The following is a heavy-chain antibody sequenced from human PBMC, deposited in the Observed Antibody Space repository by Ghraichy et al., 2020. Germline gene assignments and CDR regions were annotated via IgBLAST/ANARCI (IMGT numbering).Heavy chain of an antibody. CDR2: VNHAGRT. D-gene: IGHD1-26*01. CDR1: GGSFSGYY. V-gene: IGHV4-34*01. J-gene: IGHJ4*02. Sequence: SETLSLTCRVSGGSFSGYYWIWIRQSPTKGLEWIGEVNHAGRTNYNPSLTSRVTISIDTSNMQFSLNLTSVTAADTAVYFCARGEGELDFCDSWGQGTQVTDS. CDR3: ARGEGELDFCDS.